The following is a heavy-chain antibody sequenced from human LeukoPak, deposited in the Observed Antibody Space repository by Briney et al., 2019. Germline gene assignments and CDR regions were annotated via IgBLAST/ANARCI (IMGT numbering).Heavy chain of an antibody. CDR3: AELGITMIGGV. V-gene: IGHV3-48*01. D-gene: IGHD3-10*02. CDR1: GFTFSSYG. CDR2: ISSSGSTI. Sequence: GGSLRLSCAASGFTFSSYGMHRVRQAPGKGLEWVSYISSSGSTIYYADSGKGPFTISRDKAKNSLYLQMNSLRAEDTAVYYCAELGITMIGGVWGKGTTVTISS. J-gene: IGHJ6*04.